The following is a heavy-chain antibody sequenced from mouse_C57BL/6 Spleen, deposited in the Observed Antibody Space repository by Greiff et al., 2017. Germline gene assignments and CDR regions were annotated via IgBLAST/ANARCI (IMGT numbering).Heavy chain of an antibody. J-gene: IGHJ4*01. CDR3: TRDGGWLLRDYYSMDY. CDR2: ISSGGDYI. V-gene: IGHV5-9-1*02. CDR1: GFTFSSYA. D-gene: IGHD2-3*01. Sequence: EVQVVESGGGLVKPGGSLKLSCAASGFTFSSYAMSWVRQTPEKRLEWVAYISSGGDYIYYADTVKGRFTISRDNARNTLYLQMSSLKSEDTAMYYCTRDGGWLLRDYYSMDYWGQGTSVTVSS.